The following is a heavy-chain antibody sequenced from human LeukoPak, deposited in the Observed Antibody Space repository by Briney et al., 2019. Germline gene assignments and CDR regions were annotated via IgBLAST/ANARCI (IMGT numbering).Heavy chain of an antibody. D-gene: IGHD5-12*01. V-gene: IGHV1-2*02. CDR3: ARGSGYDQQRIHYGPDY. Sequence: ASVKVSCKTSGYSFTSYNLHWVRQAPGQGLEWMGWINPNSGGTNYAQKFQGRVTMTRDTSISTAYMELSRLRSDDTAVYYCARGSGYDQQRIHYGPDYWGQGTLVTVSS. CDR1: GYSFTSYN. CDR2: INPNSGGT. J-gene: IGHJ4*02.